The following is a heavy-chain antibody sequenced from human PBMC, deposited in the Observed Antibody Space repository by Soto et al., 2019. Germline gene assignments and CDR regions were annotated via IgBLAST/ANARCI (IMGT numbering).Heavy chain of an antibody. Sequence: SETLSLTCSVFGGSISSSNYLWGWIRQPPGKGLEWIGSMFHSGRTFYNPSLKSRVTMSVDMSTNQFSLKLDSVTAADTAVYFCARHRSGSDWFDPWGQGTLVTVSS. J-gene: IGHJ5*02. CDR3: ARHRSGSDWFDP. CDR2: MFHSGRT. D-gene: IGHD1-26*01. V-gene: IGHV4-39*01. CDR1: GGSISSSNYL.